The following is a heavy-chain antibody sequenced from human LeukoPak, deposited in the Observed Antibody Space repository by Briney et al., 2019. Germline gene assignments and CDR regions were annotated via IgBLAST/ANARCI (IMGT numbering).Heavy chain of an antibody. CDR3: AKEDCSAGGCYYSYFDS. J-gene: IGHJ4*02. D-gene: IGHD2-15*01. CDR2: ISVPGGNT. V-gene: IGHV3-23*01. CDR1: GFTFSTYA. Sequence: GGSLRLSCAASGFTFSTYAMTWVRQAPGRALEWVSLISVPGGNTYYADPVKGRFTISRDNSKNTLYLQMNSLRAEDTAVYYCAKEDCSAGGCYYSYFDSWGQGVLVTVSS.